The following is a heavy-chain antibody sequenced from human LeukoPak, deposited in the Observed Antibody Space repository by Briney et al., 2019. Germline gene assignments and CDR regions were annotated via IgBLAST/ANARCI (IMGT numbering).Heavy chain of an antibody. V-gene: IGHV4-4*07. J-gene: IGHJ5*02. Sequence: PSETLSLTCTVSGGSISSYYWSWIRQPAGKGLEWIGRIYTSGTTNYNPSLNSRVTMSVDTSKNQFSLKLSSVSAADTAVYYCARDRRSGWLREVYIWFDPWGRGTLVTVSA. CDR1: GGSISSYY. CDR2: IYTSGTT. D-gene: IGHD3-3*01. CDR3: ARDRRSGWLREVYIWFDP.